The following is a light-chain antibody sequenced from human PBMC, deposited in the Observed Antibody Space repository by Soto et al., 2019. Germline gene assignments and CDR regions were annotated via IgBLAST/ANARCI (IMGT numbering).Light chain of an antibody. CDR1: QSVSSY. CDR2: DAS. V-gene: IGKV3-11*01. Sequence: EIVLTQSPPTLPLSPGERATLSARASQSVSSYLAWYQQKPGQAPRLLIYDASNRATGIPARFSGSGSGTDFTLTISSLEPEDFAVYYCQQRSNWPPITFGQGTRLEIK. CDR3: QQRSNWPPIT. J-gene: IGKJ5*01.